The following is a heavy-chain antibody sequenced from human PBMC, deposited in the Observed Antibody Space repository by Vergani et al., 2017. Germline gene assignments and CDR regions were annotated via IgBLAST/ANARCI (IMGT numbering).Heavy chain of an antibody. Sequence: VQLVESGGGLVQPGGSLRLSCAASGFTVSSNYMSWVRQAPGKGLEWIGYIYYSGSTNYNPSLKSRVTISIDTSKNHFSLKLSSVTAADTAVYYCARVQNQLLWARGWFDPWGQGILVTVSS. D-gene: IGHD2-2*01. V-gene: IGHV4-59*02. CDR1: GFTVSSNY. CDR3: ARVQNQLLWARGWFDP. J-gene: IGHJ5*02. CDR2: IYYSGST.